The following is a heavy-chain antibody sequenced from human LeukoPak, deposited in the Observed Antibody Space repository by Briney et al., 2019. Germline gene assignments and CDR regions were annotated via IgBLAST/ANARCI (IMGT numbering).Heavy chain of an antibody. J-gene: IGHJ4*02. CDR3: AREGEGYCSGGSCYGFDY. CDR1: GGSISSGSYY. D-gene: IGHD2-15*01. Sequence: SETLSLTCTVSGGSISSGSYYWSWIRQPAGKGLEWIGRIHTSGSTNYNPSLKSRVTISVDTSKNQFSLKLSSVTAADTAVYYCAREGEGYCSGGSCYGFDYWGQGTLVTVSS. V-gene: IGHV4-61*02. CDR2: IHTSGST.